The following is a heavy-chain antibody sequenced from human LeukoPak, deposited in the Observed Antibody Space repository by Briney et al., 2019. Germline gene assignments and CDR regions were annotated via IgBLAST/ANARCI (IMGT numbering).Heavy chain of an antibody. D-gene: IGHD4-17*01. J-gene: IGHJ4*02. CDR3: TRDQDYGDYGAYDY. Sequence: GGSLRLSCAASGFLFSDSAMAWVRQAPGKGLEWVSTTTGLGDNTHYADSVKGRFTFSRDNSKNTLYLQMNNLGVDDTAVYYCTRDQDYGDYGAYDYWGQGTLVTVSS. CDR1: GFLFSDSA. CDR2: TTGLGDNT. V-gene: IGHV3-23*01.